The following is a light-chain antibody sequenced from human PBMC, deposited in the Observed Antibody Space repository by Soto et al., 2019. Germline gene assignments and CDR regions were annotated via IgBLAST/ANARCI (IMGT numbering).Light chain of an antibody. Sequence: DIQMTQSPSSLSASVGDRVIITCRASQSIRIYLNWYQKKPGKAPNLLIYAASNLQSGVPSRFGGSGSGTDFTFTITSLQPEDFATYYCQQSYRTPTFGGGTKVEIK. CDR1: QSIRIY. J-gene: IGKJ4*01. V-gene: IGKV1-39*01. CDR3: QQSYRTPT. CDR2: AAS.